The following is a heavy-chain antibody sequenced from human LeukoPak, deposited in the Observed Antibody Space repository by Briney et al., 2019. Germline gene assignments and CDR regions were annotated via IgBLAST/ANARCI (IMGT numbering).Heavy chain of an antibody. J-gene: IGHJ4*02. D-gene: IGHD6-19*01. CDR3: ASKPVAVDKFDF. CDR2: MHYSGNS. V-gene: IGHV4-59*01. Sequence: SETLSLTCTVSGGSFSSYYWSWIRQPPGRGLEWIGYMHYSGNSNYNPSLKSRVTISADTSKNQFSLKLSSVTAADTAVYYCASKPVAVDKFDFWGQGILVTVSS. CDR1: GGSFSSYY.